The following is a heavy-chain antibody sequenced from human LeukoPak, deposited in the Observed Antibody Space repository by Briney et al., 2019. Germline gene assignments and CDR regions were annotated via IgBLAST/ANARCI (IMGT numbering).Heavy chain of an antibody. CDR3: ASLLTSGRLAYFFDY. J-gene: IGHJ4*02. V-gene: IGHV3-30-3*01. Sequence: GGSLRLSCVAPEFTFRHYPLHWGRQAPGRGLEWVAVISYDGGNTYYADSVKGRFTISPDNSENTVYLQMSSLRTEDTAVYYCASLLTSGRLAYFFDYWGQGTLVTVSS. D-gene: IGHD3-9*01. CDR1: EFTFRHYP. CDR2: ISYDGGNT.